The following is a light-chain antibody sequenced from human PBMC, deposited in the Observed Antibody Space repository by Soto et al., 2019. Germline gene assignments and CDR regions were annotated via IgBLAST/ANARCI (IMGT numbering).Light chain of an antibody. J-gene: IGKJ2*01. CDR3: QQYGDWPPAT. V-gene: IGKV3-15*01. Sequence: EVVLTQSPATLSVSPGDRATLSCRASQSVSRNLAWYQQKPGQAPRLLIYGASTRSTGVPARFSGSGSATEFTLSISSVQSEDVAVYYCQQYGDWPPATFGQGTKLEI. CDR2: GAS. CDR1: QSVSRN.